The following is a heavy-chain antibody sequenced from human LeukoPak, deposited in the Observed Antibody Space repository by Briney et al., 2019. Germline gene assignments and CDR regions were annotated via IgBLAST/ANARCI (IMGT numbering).Heavy chain of an antibody. CDR1: GFSISNYW. Sequence: GGSLRLSCAGSGFSISNYWMSWVRQAPGKGLEWVASIRQDGSQIHYVDSVKGRFTISRDNAKNSLFLQMNSLRVEDTAIYYCARLKDDVTKFDYWGQGTLVPVSS. CDR2: IRQDGSQI. V-gene: IGHV3-7*01. J-gene: IGHJ4*02. CDR3: ARLKDDVTKFDY. D-gene: IGHD2-8*01.